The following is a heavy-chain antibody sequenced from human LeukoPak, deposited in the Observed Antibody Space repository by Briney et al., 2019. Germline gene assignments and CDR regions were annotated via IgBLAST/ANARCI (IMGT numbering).Heavy chain of an antibody. D-gene: IGHD6-19*01. Sequence: PGGSLRLSCAASGFTFDDYGMSWVRQAPGKGLEWVSSISSTSSYIYYANSVKSRFTISRDNAKNSLYLQMNSLRAEDTAVYYCARSSGWYHRGPDYYYYYMDVWGKGATVTVS. J-gene: IGHJ6*03. V-gene: IGHV3-21*01. CDR1: GFTFDDYG. CDR2: ISSTSSYI. CDR3: ARSSGWYHRGPDYYYYYMDV.